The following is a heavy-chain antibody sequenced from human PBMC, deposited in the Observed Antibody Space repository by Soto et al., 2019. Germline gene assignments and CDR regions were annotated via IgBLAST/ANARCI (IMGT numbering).Heavy chain of an antibody. Sequence: QVQLVQSGAEVKKPGSSVKVSCKASGGTFSSYSISWVRQAPGQGLEWMGGIIPLFGTANYAQKFQGRVTITADESTSTADMQLSSLRSEDTAVYYFAREGYGDYGKPFDYWGQGTLVTVSS. V-gene: IGHV1-69*01. CDR2: IIPLFGTA. J-gene: IGHJ4*02. CDR1: GGTFSSYS. D-gene: IGHD4-17*01. CDR3: AREGYGDYGKPFDY.